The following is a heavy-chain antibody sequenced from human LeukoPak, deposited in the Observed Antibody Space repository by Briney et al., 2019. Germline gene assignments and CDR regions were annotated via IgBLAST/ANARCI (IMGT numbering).Heavy chain of an antibody. CDR2: ISDSGTTI. J-gene: IGHJ4*02. D-gene: IGHD1-26*01. V-gene: IGHV3-48*03. CDR3: ARGEGGSYFFDY. Sequence: GGSLRLSCAASGFTFSSYEMNWVRQAPGKGLEWISYISDSGTTIYYADSVKGRFTISRDNSKNTLYLQMNSPRAEDTAVYYCARGEGGSYFFDYWGQGTLVTVSS. CDR1: GFTFSSYE.